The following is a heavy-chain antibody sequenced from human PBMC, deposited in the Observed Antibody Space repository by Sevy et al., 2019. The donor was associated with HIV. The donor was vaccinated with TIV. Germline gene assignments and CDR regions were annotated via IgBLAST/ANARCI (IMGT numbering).Heavy chain of an antibody. V-gene: IGHV4-34*01. CDR3: AKSGAAVVVPAAIDGVDY. Sequence: SETLSLTCAVYGGSFSGYYWSWIRQPPGKGLEWIGEINHSGSTNYNPSLKSRVTISVDTSKNQFSLKLSSVTAADTAVYYCAKSGAAVVVPAAIDGVDYWGQGTLVTVSS. D-gene: IGHD2-2*01. CDR2: INHSGST. CDR1: GGSFSGYY. J-gene: IGHJ4*02.